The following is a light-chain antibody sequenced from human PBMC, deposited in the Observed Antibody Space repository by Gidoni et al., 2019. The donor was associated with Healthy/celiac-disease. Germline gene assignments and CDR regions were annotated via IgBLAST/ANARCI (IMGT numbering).Light chain of an antibody. Sequence: DIQMTQSPSSLSASVGDRVTSTCRASQSISSYLNWYQQKPGKAPKLLIYAASSLQSGVPSRFSGSGSGTDFTLTISSLQPEDFATYYCQPSYSTPLTVGQGTKLEIK. CDR2: AAS. J-gene: IGKJ2*01. V-gene: IGKV1-39*01. CDR3: QPSYSTPLT. CDR1: QSISSY.